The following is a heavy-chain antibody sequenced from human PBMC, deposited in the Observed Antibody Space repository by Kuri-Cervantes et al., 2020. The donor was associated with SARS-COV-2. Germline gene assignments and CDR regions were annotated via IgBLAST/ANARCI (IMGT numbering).Heavy chain of an antibody. Sequence: GESLKISCAASGFTFSSYAMSWVRQAPGKGLEWVSAISGSGGSTYYADSVKGRFTISRDNSKSTLYLQMNSLRAEDTAVYYCARDQDDYSNYHAFDIRGQGTMVTVSS. J-gene: IGHJ3*02. V-gene: IGHV3-23*01. CDR1: GFTFSSYA. CDR2: ISGSGGST. D-gene: IGHD4-11*01. CDR3: ARDQDDYSNYHAFDI.